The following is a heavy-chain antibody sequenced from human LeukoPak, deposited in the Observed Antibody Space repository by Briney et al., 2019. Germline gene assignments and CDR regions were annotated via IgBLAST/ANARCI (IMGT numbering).Heavy chain of an antibody. CDR3: TRVDYGGNDDY. J-gene: IGHJ4*02. CDR1: GFTFSDYV. V-gene: IGHV3-64*04. CDR2: ISYNGDTT. D-gene: IGHD4-23*01. Sequence: PGGSLRLSCSASGFTFSDYVMHWVRQAPGKGLECVSAISYNGDTTSYADSVKGRFTISRDNTENSLYLQMNSLRAEDTAVYYCTRVDYGGNDDYWGQGTLVTVSS.